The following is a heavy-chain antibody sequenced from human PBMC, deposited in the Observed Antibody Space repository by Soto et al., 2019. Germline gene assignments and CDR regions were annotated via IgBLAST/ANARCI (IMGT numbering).Heavy chain of an antibody. CDR1: GDSINPYY. V-gene: IGHV4-59*08. CDR3: VRHPGRQTPGYFYGWFGP. J-gene: IGHJ5*02. D-gene: IGHD3-22*01. CDR2: IYHTGST. Sequence: QVQLQESGPGLVKPSETLSLTCTVSGDSINPYYWSWIRQPPGKGLEWIAYIYHTGSTSYNPSLKSRVSRSVDTSKNQSSPPLNSVTAADTAIYYCVRHPGRQTPGYFYGWFGPWGQGTLVTVSS.